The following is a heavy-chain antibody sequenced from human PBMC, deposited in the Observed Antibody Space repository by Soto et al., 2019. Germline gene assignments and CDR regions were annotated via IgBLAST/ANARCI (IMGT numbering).Heavy chain of an antibody. CDR1: GFSLSTSGVG. Sequence: QITLKESGPTLVKPTQTLTLTCTFSGFSLSTSGVGVGWIRQPPGKALEWLALIYWDDDKRYSPSLKSRLTITKDTSKNQVVLTMTNMDPVDTATYYCGRLWFGDRPTGIDYWGQGTLVTVSS. CDR2: IYWDDDK. D-gene: IGHD3-10*01. CDR3: GRLWFGDRPTGIDY. J-gene: IGHJ4*02. V-gene: IGHV2-5*02.